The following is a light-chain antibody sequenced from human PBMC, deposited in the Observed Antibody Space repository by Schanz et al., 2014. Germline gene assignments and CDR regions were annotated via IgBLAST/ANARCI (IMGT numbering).Light chain of an antibody. Sequence: DIQMTQSPSTLSASVGDRVTITCRASQSISSSLAWYQQKPGKAPKLLIYKASSLESGVPSKFSGNGSGTDFTLTISSLQPDDFATYYCQHYNSYPSTFGQGTKLEIK. CDR2: KAS. CDR1: QSISSS. J-gene: IGKJ2*01. V-gene: IGKV1-5*03. CDR3: QHYNSYPST.